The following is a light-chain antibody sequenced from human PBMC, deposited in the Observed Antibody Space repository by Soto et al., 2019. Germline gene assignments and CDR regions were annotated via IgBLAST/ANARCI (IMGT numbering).Light chain of an antibody. CDR2: DVS. CDR3: SSYTSSFKLAV. V-gene: IGLV2-14*03. J-gene: IGLJ1*01. CDR1: SSDVGGYNY. Sequence: QSALTQPASVSGSPGQSITIFCTGTSSDVGGYNYVSWYQQHPGSAPKLMIYDVSSRPSWVSNRFSGSKSGNTASLTISGLQAEDEADYYCSSYTSSFKLAVFGSGTKLTVL.